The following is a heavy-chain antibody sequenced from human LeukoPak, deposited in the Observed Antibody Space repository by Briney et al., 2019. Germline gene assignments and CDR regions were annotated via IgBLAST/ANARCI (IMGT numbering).Heavy chain of an antibody. D-gene: IGHD1-1*01. J-gene: IGHJ4*02. CDR2: VYPRDSDT. CDR1: GYSFSNYW. V-gene: IGHV5-51*01. Sequence: KPRESLKISCKASGYSFSNYWIGWVRQVPGKGLEWMGIVYPRDSDTRYSPSFQGQVTISADKSISTAYLQWSSLKASDTAVYYCARPGERSRRDWNLDQWGQGTLVTVSS. CDR3: ARPGERSRRDWNLDQ.